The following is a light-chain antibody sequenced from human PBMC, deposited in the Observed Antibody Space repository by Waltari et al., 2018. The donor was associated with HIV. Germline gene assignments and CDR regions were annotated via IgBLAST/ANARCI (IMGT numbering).Light chain of an antibody. V-gene: IGLV1-40*01. CDR1: SSNIGADYD. CDR3: QSYDRSLSASVV. J-gene: IGLJ2*01. Sequence: SVLTQPPSVSGAPGQRVTSSCTGGSSNIGADYDVHWYQQIPGTAPKLLISGNKNRPSGVPDRFSASKSGTSASLAITGLQAEDEADYFCQSYDRSLSASVVFGGGTKLTVL. CDR2: GNK.